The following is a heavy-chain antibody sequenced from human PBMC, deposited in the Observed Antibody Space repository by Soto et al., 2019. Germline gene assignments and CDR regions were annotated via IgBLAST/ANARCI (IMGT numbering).Heavy chain of an antibody. D-gene: IGHD3-9*01. V-gene: IGHV3-66*01. J-gene: IGHJ4*02. CDR2: IYSAGTK. CDR1: GFTVSSNY. CDR3: GRNLYDILTGYRN. Sequence: PGGSLRLSCAASGFTVSSNYMSWVRQAPGKGLEWVSLIYSAGTKYYADSVKGRFTISRDTSKNTLYLQMNSLRAEDTAVYYCGRNLYDILTGYRNWGQGPLVTVSS.